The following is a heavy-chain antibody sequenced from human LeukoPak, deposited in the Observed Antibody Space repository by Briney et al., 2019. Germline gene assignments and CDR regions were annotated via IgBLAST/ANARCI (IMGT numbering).Heavy chain of an antibody. D-gene: IGHD2-21*01. CDR1: GFSFGNYA. CDR3: VKDPRDTYGTNWFVS. V-gene: IGHV3-23*01. CDR2: ISGTGGAT. Sequence: GGSMRLSCVASGFSFGNYAMSWVRQAPGKGLQWVSQISGTGGATWYAGFARDRFTISRDNSKKTLYLQMSGLRVEDTAMYYCVKDPRDTYGTNWFVSWGQGALLIVSS. J-gene: IGHJ5*01.